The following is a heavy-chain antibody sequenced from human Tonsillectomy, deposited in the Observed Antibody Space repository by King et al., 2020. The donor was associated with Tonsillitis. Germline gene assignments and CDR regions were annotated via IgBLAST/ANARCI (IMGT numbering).Heavy chain of an antibody. CDR3: ARDWEYYDTLTGYYRPGGGHFDY. CDR2: IIPIFVTA. Sequence: QLVQSGAEVKKPGSSVKVSCKAYGGTFSSYAISWGRQAPGQGLEWRGGIIPIFVTANNAQKVQGRVTITADVSTSTAYMELGRLRSEDTAVYYCARDWEYYDTLTGYYRPGGGHFDYWGQGTLVTVSS. D-gene: IGHD3-9*01. J-gene: IGHJ4*02. CDR1: GGTFSSYA. V-gene: IGHV1-69*12.